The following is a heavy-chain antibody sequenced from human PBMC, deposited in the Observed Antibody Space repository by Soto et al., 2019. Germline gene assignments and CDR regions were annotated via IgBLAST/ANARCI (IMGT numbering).Heavy chain of an antibody. Sequence: GASVKVSCKASGGTFSSYAISWVRQAPGQGLEWMGGIIPIFGTANYAQKFQGRVTITADESTSTAYMELSSLRSEDTAVYYCARFKYFWSCYPSYFDFWGDGTMVTV. CDR1: GGTFSSYA. D-gene: IGHD3-3*01. V-gene: IGHV1-69*13. J-gene: IGHJ4*01. CDR3: ARFKYFWSCYPSYFDF. CDR2: IIPIFGTA.